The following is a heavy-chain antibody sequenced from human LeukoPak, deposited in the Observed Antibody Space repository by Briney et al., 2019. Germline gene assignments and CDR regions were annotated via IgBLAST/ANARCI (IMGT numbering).Heavy chain of an antibody. CDR3: ARADNWEGPKGD. CDR2: IYSGGST. J-gene: IGHJ3*01. Sequence: GGSLRLSCAASGFTVSSNYMSWVRQAPGKGLEWVSVIYSGGSTYYADSVKGRFTISRDNSKSTLYIQMNSLRAEDTAVYYCARADNWEGPKGDWGQGTMVIVSS. D-gene: IGHD1-20*01. CDR1: GFTVSSNY. V-gene: IGHV3-53*01.